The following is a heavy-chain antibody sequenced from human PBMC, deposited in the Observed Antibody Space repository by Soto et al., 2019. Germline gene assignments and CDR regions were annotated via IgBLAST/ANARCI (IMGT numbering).Heavy chain of an antibody. CDR2: ISWNSGSI. V-gene: IGHV3-9*01. D-gene: IGHD6-19*01. CDR3: AKDRGDPNRIAVAGPFDY. Sequence: GGSLRLSCAASGFTFDYYAMHWVRQAPGKGLEGVSGISWNSGSIGYADSVKGRFTISRDNAKNSLYLQMNSLRAEDTALYYCAKDRGDPNRIAVAGPFDYWGQGTLVTVSS. J-gene: IGHJ4*02. CDR1: GFTFDYYA.